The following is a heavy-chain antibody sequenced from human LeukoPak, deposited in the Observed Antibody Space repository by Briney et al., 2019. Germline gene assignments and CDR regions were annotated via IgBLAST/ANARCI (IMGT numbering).Heavy chain of an antibody. D-gene: IGHD3-10*01. J-gene: IGHJ5*02. V-gene: IGHV4-59*01. Sequence: SETLSLSCTVSGASITSNYWSWIRQPPGKGLGWIGYIYYSGSTNYNPSLTSRVTISVDTSNNRFSLKLSSVTAADTAVYYCARDILLVRGGNWFDTWGQGTLVTVSS. CDR1: GASITSNY. CDR2: IYYSGST. CDR3: ARDILLVRGGNWFDT.